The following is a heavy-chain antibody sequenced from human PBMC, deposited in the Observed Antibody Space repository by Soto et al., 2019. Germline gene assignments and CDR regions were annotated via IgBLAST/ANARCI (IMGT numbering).Heavy chain of an antibody. CDR2: ISYDGSNK. D-gene: IGHD3-16*01. J-gene: IGHJ4*02. CDR1: GFTFSSYA. CDR3: ARDYLRYDYVFYFDY. Sequence: GGSLRLSCAASGFTFSSYAMHWVRQAPGKGLEWVAVISYDGSNKYYADSVKGRFTISRDNSKNTLYLQMNSLRAEDTAVYYCARDYLRYDYVFYFDYWGQGTLLTVSS. V-gene: IGHV3-30-3*01.